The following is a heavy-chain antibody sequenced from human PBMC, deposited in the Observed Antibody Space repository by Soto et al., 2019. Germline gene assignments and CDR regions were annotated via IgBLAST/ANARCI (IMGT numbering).Heavy chain of an antibody. V-gene: IGHV3-49*04. D-gene: IGHD6-13*01. CDR3: TRDGPPSYIAEDPRIYYYGMDV. CDR1: GFTFGDYA. CDR2: IRSKAYGGTT. Sequence: GGSLRLSCTASGFTFGDYAMSWVRQAPGKGLEWVGFIRSKAYGGTTEYAASVKGRFTISRDDSKSIAYLQMNSLKTEDTAVYYCTRDGPPSYIAEDPRIYYYGMDVWGQGTTVTVSS. J-gene: IGHJ6*02.